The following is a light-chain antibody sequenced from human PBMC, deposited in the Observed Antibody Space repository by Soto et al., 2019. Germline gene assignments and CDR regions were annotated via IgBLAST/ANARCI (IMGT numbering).Light chain of an antibody. CDR3: QHYNTYSKT. CDR2: DAS. J-gene: IGKJ3*01. Sequence: DIQMTQSPSTLSGSVGDRVTITCRASQTISSWLAWYQQKPGKGPNLLIYDASILASGVPSRFSGGGFGTEFXLXXXXXXXDDSAIYYCQHYNTYSKTFGPGTKVEXK. CDR1: QTISSW. V-gene: IGKV1-5*01.